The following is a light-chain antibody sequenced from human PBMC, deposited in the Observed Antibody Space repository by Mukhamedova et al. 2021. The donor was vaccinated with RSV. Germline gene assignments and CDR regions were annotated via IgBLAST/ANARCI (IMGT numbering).Light chain of an antibody. Sequence: WYQRRVHGKAPNLLIYKASSLESGVPSRFSGSGSGTEFTLTISSLQPDDFATYYCQQYNGYFLTFGGGTKVEIK. CDR2: KAS. J-gene: IGKJ4*01. CDR3: QQYNGYFLT. V-gene: IGKV1-5*03.